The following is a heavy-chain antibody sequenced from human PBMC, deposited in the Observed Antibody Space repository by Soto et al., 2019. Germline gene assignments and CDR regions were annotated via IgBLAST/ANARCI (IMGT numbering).Heavy chain of an antibody. CDR1: RGTFSSYA. CDR3: ASGDDLYAFDI. D-gene: IGHD1-1*01. V-gene: IGHV1-69*13. CDR2: IIPIFGTA. J-gene: IGHJ3*02. Sequence: SVTVSCTVSRGTFSSYAIRWVRHAPGQGLEWMGGIIPIFGTANCAQEFQGRVTITADESTSTAYMELSSLRSEDTAVYDCASGDDLYAFDIWGQGTMVTVSS.